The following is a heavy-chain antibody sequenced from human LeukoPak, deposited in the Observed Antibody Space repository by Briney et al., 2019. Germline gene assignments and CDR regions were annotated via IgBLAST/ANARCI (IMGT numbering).Heavy chain of an antibody. CDR2: ISYDGSNK. CDR1: GFTFSSYG. Sequence: PGGSLRLSCAASGFTFSSYGMHWVRQAPGKGLEWVAVISYDGSNKYYADSVKGRFTISRDNSKNTLYLQMNSLRAEDTAVYYCAKDPAEYYYDSSGYYTWGQGTLVTVSS. V-gene: IGHV3-30*18. CDR3: AKDPAEYYYDSSGYYT. D-gene: IGHD3-22*01. J-gene: IGHJ5*02.